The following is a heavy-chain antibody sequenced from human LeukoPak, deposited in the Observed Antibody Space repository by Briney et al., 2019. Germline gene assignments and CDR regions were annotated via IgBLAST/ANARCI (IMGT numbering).Heavy chain of an antibody. CDR2: VYYSETP. Sequence: PSETLSLTCTVSGGSISSSYWAWIRQPPGKGLEWIGYVYYSETPKYNPSLKSRVTMSLDTSKKQFSLKLSSVTAADTAVYYCARRLYYDSLDSWGQGTLVTVSS. CDR1: GGSISSSY. V-gene: IGHV4-59*08. J-gene: IGHJ4*02. CDR3: ARRLYYDSLDS. D-gene: IGHD3-3*01.